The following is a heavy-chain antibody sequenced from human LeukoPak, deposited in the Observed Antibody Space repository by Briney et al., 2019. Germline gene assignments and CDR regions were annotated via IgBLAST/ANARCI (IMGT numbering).Heavy chain of an antibody. CDR2: ISSSSSYI. J-gene: IGHJ4*02. CDR1: GFTFSSYT. CDR3: ARALTYYYGSGRGTNDY. Sequence: PGGSLRLSCAASGFTFSSYTMNWVRQAPGKGLEWVSSISSSSSYIYYADSVKGRFTISRDNAKNSLFLQMNSLRAEDTAVYYCARALTYYYGSGRGTNDYWGQGTLVTVSS. D-gene: IGHD3-10*01. V-gene: IGHV3-21*04.